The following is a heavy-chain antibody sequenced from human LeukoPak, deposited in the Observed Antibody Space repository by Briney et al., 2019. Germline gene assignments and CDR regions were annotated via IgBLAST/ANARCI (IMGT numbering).Heavy chain of an antibody. Sequence: GASVKVSCKASGYTFTSYYVHWVRQAPGQGLEWMGIINPSGGTTNYAQKFQGRVTMTRDMSTNTVYMELSSLRSEDTAVYYCARETSVTIFGVVTPSDYYMDVWGKGTTVTVSS. D-gene: IGHD3-3*01. CDR2: INPSGGTT. CDR3: ARETSVTIFGVVTPSDYYMDV. J-gene: IGHJ6*03. V-gene: IGHV1-46*01. CDR1: GYTFTSYY.